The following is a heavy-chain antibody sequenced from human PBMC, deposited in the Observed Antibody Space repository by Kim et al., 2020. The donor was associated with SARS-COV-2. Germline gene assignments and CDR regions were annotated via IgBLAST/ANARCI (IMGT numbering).Heavy chain of an antibody. CDR2: IWYDGSKK. D-gene: IGHD5-18*01. CDR3: ARVNGGNGYSGGSIEV. J-gene: IGHJ6*01. Sequence: GGSLRLSCAASGFTFSRYGMHWVRQAPGKGLEWVAVIWYDGSKKYYADSVEGRITISRDNSKDTVYLQMDSLRAEDTAVYYCARVNGGNGYSGGSIEVWGQGTTVTVSS. CDR1: GFTFSRYG. V-gene: IGHV3-33*01.